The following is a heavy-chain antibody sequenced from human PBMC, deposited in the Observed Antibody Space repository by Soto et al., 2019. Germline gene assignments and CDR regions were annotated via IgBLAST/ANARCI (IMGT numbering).Heavy chain of an antibody. J-gene: IGHJ4*02. CDR1: GGSISSYY. D-gene: IGHD3-22*01. CDR2: IYYSGST. Sequence: SETLSLTCTVSGGSISSYYWSWIRQPPGKGLEWIGYIYYSGSTNYNPSLKSRVTISVDTSKNQFSLKLSSVTAADTAVYYCARGNYYDSSGYQNDFWGQGTLVTVSS. CDR3: ARGNYYDSSGYQNDF. V-gene: IGHV4-59*01.